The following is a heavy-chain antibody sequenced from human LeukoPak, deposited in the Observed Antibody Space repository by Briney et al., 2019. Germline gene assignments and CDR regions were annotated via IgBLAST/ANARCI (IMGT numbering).Heavy chain of an antibody. V-gene: IGHV4-34*01. CDR2: INHSGST. J-gene: IGHJ4*02. CDR1: GGSFSGYY. CDR3: ARAAEIITIFGVVFSPSFDY. Sequence: SETLSLTCAVYGGSFSGYYWSWIRQPPGKGLEWIGEINHSGSTNYNPSLKSRVTISVDTSKNQFSLKLSSVTAADTAVYYCARAAEIITIFGVVFSPSFDYWGQGTLVTVSS. D-gene: IGHD3-3*01.